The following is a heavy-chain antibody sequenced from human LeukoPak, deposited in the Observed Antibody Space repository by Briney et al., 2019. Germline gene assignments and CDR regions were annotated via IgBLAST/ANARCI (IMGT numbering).Heavy chain of an antibody. CDR1: GYTFTGYY. Sequence: ASVKVSCKASGYTFTGYYMHWVRQAPGQGLEWMGWINPNSGGTNYAQKFQGRVTMTRDTSISTAYMELSRLRSDDTAVYYCARGVSGMGPRGSADTWYYYYYMDVWGKGTTVTISS. CDR2: INPNSGGT. J-gene: IGHJ6*03. D-gene: IGHD3-10*01. V-gene: IGHV1-2*02. CDR3: ARGVSGMGPRGSADTWYYYYYMDV.